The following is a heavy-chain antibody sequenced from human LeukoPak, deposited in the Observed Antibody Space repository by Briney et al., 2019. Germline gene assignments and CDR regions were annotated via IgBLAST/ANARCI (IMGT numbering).Heavy chain of an antibody. D-gene: IGHD2-2*01. CDR2: INSDGSST. Sequence: QPGGSPRLSCVASGFMFSSYWMSWVRQAPGKGLVWVSRINSDGSSTSYADSVKGRFTISRDNARNTLFLQMNSLRAEDTAVYYCARGPGAFDIWGQGTMVTVSS. V-gene: IGHV3-74*01. CDR1: GFMFSSYW. CDR3: ARGPGAFDI. J-gene: IGHJ3*02.